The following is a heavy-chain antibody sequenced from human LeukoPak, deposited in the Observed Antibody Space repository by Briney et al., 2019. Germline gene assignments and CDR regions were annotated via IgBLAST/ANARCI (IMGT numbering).Heavy chain of an antibody. V-gene: IGHV4-30-4*08. D-gene: IGHD6-13*01. CDR3: ARVGGIAAAGTRYFQH. J-gene: IGHJ1*01. CDR1: GGSISSGDYY. CDR2: VYYSGST. Sequence: PSETLSLTCTVSGGSISSGDYYWTWIRQPPGKGLEWIGYVYYSGSTYFNPSLRSRITISVDTSKNQFSLNLSSVTAADTAVYYCARVGGIAAAGTRYFQHWGQGTLVTVSS.